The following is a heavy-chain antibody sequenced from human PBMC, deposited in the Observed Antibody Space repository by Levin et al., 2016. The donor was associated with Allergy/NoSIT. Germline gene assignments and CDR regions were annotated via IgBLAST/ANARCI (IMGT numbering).Heavy chain of an antibody. D-gene: IGHD1-1*01. CDR2: IWYDGSNK. CDR1: GFTFSSYG. V-gene: IGHV3-33*01. CDR3: ARDPGTGYYYYGMDV. Sequence: GESLKISCAASGFTFSSYGMHWVRQAPGKGLEWVAVIWYDGSNKYYADSVKGRFTISRDNSKNTLYLQMNSLRAEDTAVYYCARDPGTGYYYYGMDVWGQGTTVTVSS. J-gene: IGHJ6*02.